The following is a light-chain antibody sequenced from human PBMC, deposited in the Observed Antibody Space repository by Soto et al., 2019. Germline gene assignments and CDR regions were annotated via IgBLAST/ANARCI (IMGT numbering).Light chain of an antibody. CDR2: EVN. V-gene: IGLV2-8*01. Sequence: QSALTQPPSASGSPGQSVTISCTGTSSDVGGYTYVSWYQQHPGKAPKLMIFEVNNLPSGVPDRFSGSKSGNTAALTVSGLQAEDEADYYCSSYAGINNLGVFGTGTKITVL. CDR1: SSDVGGYTY. J-gene: IGLJ1*01. CDR3: SSYAGINNLGV.